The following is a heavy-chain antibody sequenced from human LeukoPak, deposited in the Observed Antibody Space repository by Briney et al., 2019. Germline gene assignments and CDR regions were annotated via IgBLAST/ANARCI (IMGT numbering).Heavy chain of an antibody. CDR2: ISSSGSTI. D-gene: IGHD4-11*01. CDR1: GFTFSDYY. Sequence: PGGSLRLSCPASGFTFSDYYMSWIRQAPGKGREGVSYISSSGSTIYYADSVKGRFTISRDNAKNSLYLQMNSLRAEDTAVYYCARERDYSKGNWFDPWGQGTLVTVSS. J-gene: IGHJ5*02. V-gene: IGHV3-11*01. CDR3: ARERDYSKGNWFDP.